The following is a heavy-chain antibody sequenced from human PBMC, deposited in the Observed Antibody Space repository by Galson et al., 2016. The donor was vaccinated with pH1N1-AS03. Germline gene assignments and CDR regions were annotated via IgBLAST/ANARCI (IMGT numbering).Heavy chain of an antibody. CDR2: ISDGGGRT. Sequence: SLRLSCAAFGFPFSSYAMSWVRQTPEKGLEWVSAISDGGGRTFYADSVEGRFTVSRDNSKNTLFLQMNSLRAEDTAIYYCAKVPYCSTTSCYFPDVWGQGTTVIVSS. CDR3: AKVPYCSTTSCYFPDV. V-gene: IGHV3-23*01. J-gene: IGHJ6*02. CDR1: GFPFSSYA. D-gene: IGHD2-2*01.